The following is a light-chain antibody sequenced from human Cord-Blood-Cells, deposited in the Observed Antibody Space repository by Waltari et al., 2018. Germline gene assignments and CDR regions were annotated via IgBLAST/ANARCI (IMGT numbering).Light chain of an antibody. CDR2: DVS. CDR1: SSDVGGSNY. Sequence: QSALTQPASVSGSTGQSITISCTGNSSDVGGSNYVSWYQQHPGKAPKLMIYDVSKRPSGVSNRFSGSKSGNTASLTISGLQAEDEADYYCSSYTSSSTLYVFGTGTKVTVL. J-gene: IGLJ1*01. CDR3: SSYTSSSTLYV. V-gene: IGLV2-14*01.